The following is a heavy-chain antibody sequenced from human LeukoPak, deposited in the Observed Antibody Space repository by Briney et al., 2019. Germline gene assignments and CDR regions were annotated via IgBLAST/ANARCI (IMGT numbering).Heavy chain of an antibody. CDR3: AREFGSGTHYYGMDV. CDR1: GFTFSSYS. CDR2: ISSSSSYI. Sequence: GGSLRFSCAASGFTFSSYSMNWVRQAPGKGLEWVSSISSSSSYIYYADSVKGRFTISRDNAKNSLYLQMNSLRAEDTAVYYCAREFGSGTHYYGMDVWGQGTTVTVSS. J-gene: IGHJ6*02. D-gene: IGHD3-10*01. V-gene: IGHV3-21*01.